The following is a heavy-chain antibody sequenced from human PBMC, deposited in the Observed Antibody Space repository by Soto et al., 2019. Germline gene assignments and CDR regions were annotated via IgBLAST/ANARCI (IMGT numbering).Heavy chain of an antibody. D-gene: IGHD1-26*01. CDR2: ISAYNGNT. J-gene: IGHJ6*02. Sequence: QVQLVQSGAEVKKPGASVTVSCKASGYTFTSYGISWVRQAPGQGLDWMGWISAYNGNTNYAQKLQGRVTMTTDTSTSTAYMELRSLRSDDTAVYYCARDPGPIVGYTDYYYYGMDVWGQGTTVTVSS. CDR1: GYTFTSYG. CDR3: ARDPGPIVGYTDYYYYGMDV. V-gene: IGHV1-18*04.